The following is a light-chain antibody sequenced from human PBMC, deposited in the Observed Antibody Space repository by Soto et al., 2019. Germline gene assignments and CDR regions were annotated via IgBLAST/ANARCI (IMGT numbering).Light chain of an antibody. CDR2: GAS. CDR1: QSVDIN. J-gene: IGKJ1*01. V-gene: IGKV3-15*01. CDR3: QQYSGLCRT. Sequence: IVVTQCALTLSPSPGERVTLSCRASQSVDINLAWYQQKPGQAPRLLIYGASTRATDMSGTFSGRGSGTEFTLTINILRDEDFTVYYCQQYSGLCRTFGQGTKVDI.